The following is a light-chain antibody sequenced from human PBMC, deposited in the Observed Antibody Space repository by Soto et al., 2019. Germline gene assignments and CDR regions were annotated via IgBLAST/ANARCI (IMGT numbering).Light chain of an antibody. CDR2: GAS. Sequence: EIVMTQSPATLSVSPGERATLSCRASQSVSSYLAWYQQKPGQAPRLLIYGASTRATGFPARFSGSGSGTEFTLTISSLQSEDFAVYYCQQYNNWPGTFGQGTKLEIK. CDR1: QSVSSY. J-gene: IGKJ2*02. V-gene: IGKV3-15*01. CDR3: QQYNNWPGT.